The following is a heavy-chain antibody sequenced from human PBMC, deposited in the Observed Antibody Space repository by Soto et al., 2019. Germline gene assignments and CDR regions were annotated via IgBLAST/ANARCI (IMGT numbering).Heavy chain of an antibody. CDR1: GYTFSSYW. V-gene: IGHV5-51*01. CDR3: VRYGSKTLDY. D-gene: IGHD2-2*01. CDR2: IHCDDSDT. Sequence: GESLKISCKGSGYTFSSYWIGWVRQMPGKGLEWMGIIHCDDSDTEYSPSFEGQVTISADKSISSAYLQWRSLRASDTATYYCVRYGSKTLDYWGQGTLVTVSS. J-gene: IGHJ4*02.